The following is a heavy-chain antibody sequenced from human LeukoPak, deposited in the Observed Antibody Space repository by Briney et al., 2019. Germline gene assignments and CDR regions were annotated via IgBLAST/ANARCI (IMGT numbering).Heavy chain of an antibody. Sequence: GGSLRLSCAASGFTFSTYWMTWVRQAPGKGLEWVANINQDGSGEHVDSVKGRFTISRDNVKNSLYLQMNSLRAEDTAVYYCARDPYDSSAYGAFDIWGQGTMVTVSS. V-gene: IGHV3-7*01. D-gene: IGHD3-22*01. CDR3: ARDPYDSSAYGAFDI. J-gene: IGHJ3*02. CDR1: GFTFSTYW. CDR2: INQDGSGE.